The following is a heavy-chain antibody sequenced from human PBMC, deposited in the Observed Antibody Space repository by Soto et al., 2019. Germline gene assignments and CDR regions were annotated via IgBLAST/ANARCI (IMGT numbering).Heavy chain of an antibody. V-gene: IGHV3-48*02. CDR1: GLTFSIYS. CDR2: ISSSSTTL. Sequence: PGGSLRLSCAASGLTFSIYSMNWVRQAPGKGLEWVSYISSSSTTLYYADSVKGRFTISRDNAKNSLYLQMHSLRDEDTAVYYCARDPGDGMDVWGQGTTVT. D-gene: IGHD3-10*01. J-gene: IGHJ6*02. CDR3: ARDPGDGMDV.